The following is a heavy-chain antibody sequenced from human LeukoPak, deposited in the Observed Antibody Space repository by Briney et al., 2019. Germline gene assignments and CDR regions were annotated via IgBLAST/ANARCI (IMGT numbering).Heavy chain of an antibody. Sequence: ASVKVSCKASGYTFTSYGISWVRQAPGQGLEWMGWISAYNGNTNYAQKLQGRVTMTTDTSTSTAYMELRSLRSDDTAVYYCTREFITMVRGVKYYYYYYMDVWGKGTTVTISS. D-gene: IGHD3-10*01. CDR1: GYTFTSYG. CDR3: TREFITMVRGVKYYYYYYMDV. CDR2: ISAYNGNT. V-gene: IGHV1-18*01. J-gene: IGHJ6*03.